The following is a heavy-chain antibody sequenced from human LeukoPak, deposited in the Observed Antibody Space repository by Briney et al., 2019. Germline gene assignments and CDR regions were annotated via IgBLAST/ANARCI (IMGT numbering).Heavy chain of an antibody. J-gene: IGHJ2*01. Sequence: SETLSLTCAVSGGSISTYYWTWIRQPPGKGLEWIGYVDYSGSTNSNPSLKSRVTLSVDSSRNQFSLKVNSMTAADTAVYYCARVGSYCFDLWGRGTLVTVSS. CDR2: VDYSGST. CDR3: ARVGSYCFDL. CDR1: GGSISTYY. D-gene: IGHD1-26*01. V-gene: IGHV4-59*01.